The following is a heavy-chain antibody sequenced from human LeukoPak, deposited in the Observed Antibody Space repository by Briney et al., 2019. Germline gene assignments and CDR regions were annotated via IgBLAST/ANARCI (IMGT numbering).Heavy chain of an antibody. CDR2: IGNTGRTI. D-gene: IGHD1-14*01. CDR1: GFTFSSYE. J-gene: IGHJ4*02. V-gene: IGHV3-48*03. CDR3: ARGDRYFFDF. Sequence: PGGSLRLSCAAPGFTFSSYEMNWVRQAPGRGLEWVSYIGNTGRTIYYADSVQGRFTISRDNAKNSLYLQMNSLRAEDTAIYYCARGDRYFFDFWGQGTLVTVSS.